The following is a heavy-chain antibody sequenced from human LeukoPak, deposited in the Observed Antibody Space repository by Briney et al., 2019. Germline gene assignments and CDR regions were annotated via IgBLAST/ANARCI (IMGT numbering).Heavy chain of an antibody. V-gene: IGHV4-4*02. CDR2: IYHSGST. Sequence: SETLSLTCAVSGGSISSSNWWSWVRQPPGKGLEWIGEIYHSGSTNYNPSLKSRVTISVDKSKNQFPLKLSSVTAADTAVYYCARGRIAVAGLYYFDYWGQGTLVTVSS. CDR1: GGSISSSNW. J-gene: IGHJ4*02. CDR3: ARGRIAVAGLYYFDY. D-gene: IGHD6-19*01.